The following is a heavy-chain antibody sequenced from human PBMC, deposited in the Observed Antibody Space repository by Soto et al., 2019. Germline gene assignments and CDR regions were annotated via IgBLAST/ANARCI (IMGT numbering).Heavy chain of an antibody. Sequence: SETLSLTCTVSGGSISSYYWSWIRQPPGKGLEWIGYIYYSGSTNYNPSLKSRVTISVDTSKNQFSLKLSSVTAADTAVYYCDRDTAATLIDYRDQGTPVTVSS. V-gene: IGHV4-59*12. CDR2: IYYSGST. D-gene: IGHD6-13*01. J-gene: IGHJ4*02. CDR1: GGSISSYY. CDR3: DRDTAATLIDY.